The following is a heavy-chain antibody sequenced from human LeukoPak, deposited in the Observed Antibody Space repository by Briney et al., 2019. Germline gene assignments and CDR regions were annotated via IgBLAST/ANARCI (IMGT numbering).Heavy chain of an antibody. CDR2: IYHSGST. CDR3: GRETIAATGTSVFFDY. Sequence: SETLSLTCTVSGASVSSSGYYWSWIRQPPGTGLEWIGYIYHSGSTNYNPSLKSRVTISVDTSKNQFSLKLTSTTAADTAVYYCGRETIAATGTSVFFDYWGQGTLVTVSS. V-gene: IGHV4-61*08. CDR1: GASVSSSGYY. D-gene: IGHD6-13*01. J-gene: IGHJ4*02.